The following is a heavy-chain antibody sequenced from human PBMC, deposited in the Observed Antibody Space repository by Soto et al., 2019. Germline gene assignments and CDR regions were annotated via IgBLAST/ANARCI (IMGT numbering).Heavy chain of an antibody. CDR2: IYYVGST. V-gene: IGHV4-30-4*08. CDR1: GDSIKSGHNY. CDR3: ARNTSRLGLFDS. Sequence: QVQLQESGPGQVKPSQTLSLTCTVSGDSIKSGHNYWSWIRQPPGKGLEWIGNIYYVGSTSYNPSLKSRFTISIDTSKTHFSLKLSSVTAADTAVYYCARNTSRLGLFDSWGQGSLVTVSS. D-gene: IGHD6-13*01. J-gene: IGHJ5*01.